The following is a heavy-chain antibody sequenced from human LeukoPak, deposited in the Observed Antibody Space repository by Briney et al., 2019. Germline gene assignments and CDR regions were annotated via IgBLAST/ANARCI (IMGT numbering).Heavy chain of an antibody. V-gene: IGHV1-46*01. CDR1: GYTFTSYY. CDR2: INPSGGST. Sequence: ASVKVSCKASGYTFTSYYMHWVRQAPGQGLEWMGIINPSGGSTSYAQKFQGRVTTTRDTSTSTVYMELSSLRSEDTAVYYCARSVDTAMVTDYGGNSGSDYWGQGTLVTVSS. J-gene: IGHJ4*02. CDR3: ARSVDTAMVTDYGGNSGSDY. D-gene: IGHD5-18*01.